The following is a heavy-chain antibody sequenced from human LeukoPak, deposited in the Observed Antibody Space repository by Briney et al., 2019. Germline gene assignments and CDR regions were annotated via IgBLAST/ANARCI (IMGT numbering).Heavy chain of an antibody. J-gene: IGHJ3*02. Sequence: PSETLSLTCSVSGDSIFNSNSYWSWMRQPAGKGLEWIGHIFSRGNTNYNPSLKSRVTISVDMSKNQFSLTLSSVTAADTAVYYCARSDGYGLVGIWGQGTMVTVSS. CDR3: ARSDGYGLVGI. CDR2: IFSRGNT. D-gene: IGHD3-10*01. V-gene: IGHV4-61*09. CDR1: GDSIFNSNSY.